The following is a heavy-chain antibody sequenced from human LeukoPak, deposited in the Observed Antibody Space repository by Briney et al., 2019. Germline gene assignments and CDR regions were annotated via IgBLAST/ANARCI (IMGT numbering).Heavy chain of an antibody. CDR2: IRSDGGYT. Sequence: GGSLRLSCAASGFTFSNYWMHWVRQAPGKGLVWVSRIRSDGGYTSYVDSVKGRLTISRDNAKNTLYLQMNNLRAEDTAVYYCARGEGSYSDYWGQGTLVTVSS. J-gene: IGHJ4*02. CDR3: ARGEGSYSDY. CDR1: GFTFSNYW. D-gene: IGHD1-26*01. V-gene: IGHV3-74*01.